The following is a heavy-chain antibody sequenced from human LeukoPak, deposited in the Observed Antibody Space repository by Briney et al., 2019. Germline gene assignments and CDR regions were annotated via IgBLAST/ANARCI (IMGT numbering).Heavy chain of an antibody. D-gene: IGHD2-15*01. CDR1: GGSISSGGYY. CDR2: IYYSGST. V-gene: IGHV4-31*03. J-gene: IGHJ6*02. Sequence: SETLSLTCTVSGGSISSGGYYWSWIRQHPGKGLEWIGYIYYSGSTYYNPSLKSRVTISVDTSKNQFSLKLSSVTAADTAVYYCARIYCSGGSCYSGWNYYYYYGMDVWGQGTTVTVSS. CDR3: ARIYCSGGSCYSGWNYYYYYGMDV.